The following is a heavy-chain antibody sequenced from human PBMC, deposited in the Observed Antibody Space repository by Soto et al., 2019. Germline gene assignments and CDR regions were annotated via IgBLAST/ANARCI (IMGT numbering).Heavy chain of an antibody. CDR1: GGTFSSYT. Sequence: SVKVSCKASGGTFSSYTISWVRQAPGQGLEWMGRIIPILGIANYAQKFQGRVTITADKSTSTAYMELRGLRSDDTAVYYCARVTSFDILTGYYNAAFDIWGQGTMVTVSS. J-gene: IGHJ3*02. V-gene: IGHV1-69*02. CDR2: IIPILGIA. D-gene: IGHD3-9*01. CDR3: ARVTSFDILTGYYNAAFDI.